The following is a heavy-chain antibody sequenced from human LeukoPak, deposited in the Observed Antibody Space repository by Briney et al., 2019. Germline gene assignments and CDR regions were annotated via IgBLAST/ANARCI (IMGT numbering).Heavy chain of an antibody. CDR1: GGSISSYY. CDR2: IYTSGST. J-gene: IGHJ6*02. V-gene: IGHV4-4*07. CDR3: ADGPRTGMRGAYYYYYGMDV. Sequence: SETLSLTCTVSGGSISSYYWSWIRQPAGKGLEWIGRIYTSGSTNYNPSLKSRVTMSVDTSKNQFSLKLSSVTAADTAVYYCADGPRTGMRGAYYYYYGMDVWGQGTTVTVSS. D-gene: IGHD1-1*01.